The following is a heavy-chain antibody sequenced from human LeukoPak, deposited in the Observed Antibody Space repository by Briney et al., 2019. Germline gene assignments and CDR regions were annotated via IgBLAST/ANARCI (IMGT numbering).Heavy chain of an antibody. Sequence: SETLSLTCAVYGGSFDPYYWSWIRQPPGKGLEWIGEIDHSGSTNNNPSLKSRVSLSIDTSKNQFSLKLSSVTAADTAVYYCARDGDSSSTMFNWFDPWGQGTLVTVSS. D-gene: IGHD6-13*01. V-gene: IGHV4-34*01. CDR3: ARDGDSSSTMFNWFDP. CDR2: IDHSGST. J-gene: IGHJ5*02. CDR1: GGSFDPYY.